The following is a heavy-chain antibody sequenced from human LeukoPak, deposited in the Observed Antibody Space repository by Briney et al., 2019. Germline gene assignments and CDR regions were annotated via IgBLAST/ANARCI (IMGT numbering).Heavy chain of an antibody. CDR1: GFTFSDYN. V-gene: IGHV3-11*01. CDR3: ARDATGILDY. J-gene: IGHJ4*02. Sequence: KPGGSLRLSCAASGFTFSDYNMRWIRQAPGKGLEWVSSIKGRSTISRDNAKNSLFLQMNSLRAEDTAVYYCARDATGILDYWGQGTLVTVSS. D-gene: IGHD4-11*01.